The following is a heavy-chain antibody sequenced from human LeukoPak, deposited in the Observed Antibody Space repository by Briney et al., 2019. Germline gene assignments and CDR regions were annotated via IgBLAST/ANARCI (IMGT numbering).Heavy chain of an antibody. Sequence: PGGSLRLSCAASGFTFSSYWMSWVRQAPGKGLEWVANIKQDGSEKYYVDSVKGRFTISRDNAKNSLYLQMNSLRAEDTAVYYCARVRPYSSSGIFDYWGQGTRVTVSS. J-gene: IGHJ4*02. CDR1: GFTFSSYW. CDR2: IKQDGSEK. CDR3: ARVRPYSSSGIFDY. D-gene: IGHD6-13*01. V-gene: IGHV3-7*01.